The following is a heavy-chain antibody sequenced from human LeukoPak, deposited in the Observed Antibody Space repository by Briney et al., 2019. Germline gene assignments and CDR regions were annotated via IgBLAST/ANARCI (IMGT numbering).Heavy chain of an antibody. V-gene: IGHV3-9*03. CDR3: AKDHRGGYNYYYMNA. CDR2: ITWNSGSV. Sequence: GGSLRLSCVATGFSFDDYAMHWVRQAPGKGLEWVSGITWNSGSVAYADSVKGRFTISRDNAKNSLYLQMNSLRAEDMALYYCAKDHRGGYNYYYMNAWAKGPRSPSP. CDR1: GFSFDDYA. J-gene: IGHJ6*03. D-gene: IGHD2-2*02.